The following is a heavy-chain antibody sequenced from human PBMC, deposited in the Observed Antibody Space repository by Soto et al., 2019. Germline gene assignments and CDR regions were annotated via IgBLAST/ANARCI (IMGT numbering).Heavy chain of an antibody. Sequence: ASVKVSCKASGYSFLYYAISWVRQAPGQGLEWLGWISPYNANTKYGERVQGRVTITTDTATSTAYLELRSLTSDDTAVYYCAVGGSDTSKGLLGWGQG. D-gene: IGHD1-26*01. J-gene: IGHJ1*01. CDR2: ISPYNANT. CDR3: AVGGSDTSKGLLG. V-gene: IGHV1-18*01. CDR1: GYSFLYYA.